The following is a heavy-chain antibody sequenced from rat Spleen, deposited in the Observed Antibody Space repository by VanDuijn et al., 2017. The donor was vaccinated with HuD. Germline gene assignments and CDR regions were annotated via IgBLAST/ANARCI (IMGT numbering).Heavy chain of an antibody. CDR1: GYSITSGYG. J-gene: IGHJ1*01. D-gene: IGHD1-9*01. CDR3: ARGMGITPYWYFDF. Sequence: EVQLQESGPGLVKPSQSLSLTCSVTGYSITSGYGWNWIRKFPGNKLEWMGYINSAGSTNYNPPLKSQISITRDTSKNQFFLQLTSVTTEDTATYYCARGMGITPYWYFDFWGPGTMVTVSS. CDR2: INSAGST. V-gene: IGHV3-3*01.